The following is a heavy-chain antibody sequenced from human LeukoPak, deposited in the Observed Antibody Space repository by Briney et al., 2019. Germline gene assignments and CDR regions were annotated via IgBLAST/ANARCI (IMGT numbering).Heavy chain of an antibody. V-gene: IGHV3-30*04. CDR1: GFTFSSYA. D-gene: IGHD1-26*01. CDR2: ISYDGSNK. J-gene: IGHJ6*03. Sequence: GRSLRLSCAASGFTFSSYAMHWVRQAPGKGLEWVAVISYDGSNKYYADSVKGRFTISRDNSKNTLYLQMNSLRAEDTAVYYCAKAATIVGATNPYYYYYYMDVWGKGTTVTISS. CDR3: AKAATIVGATNPYYYYYYMDV.